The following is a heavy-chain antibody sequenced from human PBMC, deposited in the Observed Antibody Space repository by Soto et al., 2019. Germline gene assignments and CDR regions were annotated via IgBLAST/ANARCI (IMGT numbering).Heavy chain of an antibody. CDR2: ISAYNGNT. Sequence: ASVKVSCKASGYTFTSYGISWVRQAPGQGLEWMGWISAYNGNTNYAQKLQGRVTMTTDTSTSTAYMELRSLRSDDTAVYYCATDRAPVTTTTFSYYYGMDVWGQGTTVTVSS. CDR1: GYTFTSYG. D-gene: IGHD4-17*01. J-gene: IGHJ6*02. V-gene: IGHV1-18*04. CDR3: ATDRAPVTTTTFSYYYGMDV.